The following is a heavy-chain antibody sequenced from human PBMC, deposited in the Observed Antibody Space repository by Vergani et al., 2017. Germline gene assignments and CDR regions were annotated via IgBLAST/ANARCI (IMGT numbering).Heavy chain of an antibody. CDR3: ARVYHAYYGMDV. CDR1: GYTFTSYY. J-gene: IGHJ6*02. V-gene: IGHV1-18*04. Sequence: QVQLVQSGAEVKKPGASVKVSCKASGYTFTSYYMHWVRQAPGQGLEWMGWISAYNGNTNYAQKLQGTVTMTTDTYTSTAYMELRSLRSDDTAVYYCARVYHAYYGMDVWGQGTTVTVSS. CDR2: ISAYNGNT. D-gene: IGHD2-2*01.